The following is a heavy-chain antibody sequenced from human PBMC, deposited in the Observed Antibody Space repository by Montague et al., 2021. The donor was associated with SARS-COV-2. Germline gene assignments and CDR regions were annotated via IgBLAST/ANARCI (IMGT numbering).Heavy chain of an antibody. V-gene: IGHV4-39*07. D-gene: IGHD6-13*01. CDR2: IYYSGST. J-gene: IGHJ6*02. CDR1: GXSISSSSYD. CDR3: ARVGRQQLVRLSGMDV. Sequence: SETLSLTCTVSGXSISSSSYDWGWIRQPPGKGLEWIGSIYYSGSTYYNPSLKSRVTISVDTSKNQSSLKLSSVTAADTAVYYCARVGRQQLVRLSGMDVWGQGTTVTVAS.